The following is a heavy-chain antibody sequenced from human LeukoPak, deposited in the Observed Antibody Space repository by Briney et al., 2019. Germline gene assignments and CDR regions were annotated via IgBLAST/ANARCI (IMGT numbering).Heavy chain of an antibody. CDR1: GYSFTSYW. D-gene: IGHD3-10*01. V-gene: IGHV5-51*01. CDR3: ARADGSGSYNYYYYGMDV. CDR2: IYPGDSDT. Sequence: GESLKISCKGSGYSFTSYWIGWVRQMPGKGLEWMGIIYPGDSDTRYSPSFQGQVTISADKSISTAYLQWSSLKASDTAMYYCARADGSGSYNYYYYGMDVWGQGTTVTVSS. J-gene: IGHJ6*02.